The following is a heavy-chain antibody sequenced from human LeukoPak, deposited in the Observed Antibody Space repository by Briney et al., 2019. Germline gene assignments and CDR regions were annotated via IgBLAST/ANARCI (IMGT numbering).Heavy chain of an antibody. CDR3: ATPYYYDSSGYYDY. CDR2: IIPIFGTA. D-gene: IGHD3-22*01. CDR1: GGTFSSYA. Sequence: ASVTVSCKASGGTFSSYAISWVRQAPGQGLEWMGGIIPIFGTANYAQKFQGRVTITADESTSTAYMELSSLRSEDTAVYYCATPYYYDSSGYYDYWGQGTLVTVSS. V-gene: IGHV1-69*13. J-gene: IGHJ4*02.